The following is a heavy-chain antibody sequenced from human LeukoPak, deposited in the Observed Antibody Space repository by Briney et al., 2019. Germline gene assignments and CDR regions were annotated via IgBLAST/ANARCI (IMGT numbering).Heavy chain of an antibody. V-gene: IGHV1-8*01. CDR1: GYTFSSYD. J-gene: IGHJ4*02. Sequence: ASVKVSCKASGYTFSSYDINWVRQATGQGLEWMGWMNPNSGNTGYAQKFQGRVTMTRDTSISTAYMELSSLRSEDTAVYYCARTYVRSSGRDFDYWGQGTLVTVSS. D-gene: IGHD6-6*01. CDR2: MNPNSGNT. CDR3: ARTYVRSSGRDFDY.